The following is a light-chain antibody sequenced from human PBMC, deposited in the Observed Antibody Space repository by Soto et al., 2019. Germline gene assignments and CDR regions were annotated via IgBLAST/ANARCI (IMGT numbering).Light chain of an antibody. J-gene: IGKJ1*01. CDR1: QSISTW. CDR2: KAS. CDR3: QQYDSYPGT. Sequence: DIQMTQSPSTLSASVEDRVTITCRASQSISTWLAWYQQRPGKAPKLLISKASSLESGVPSRFSGSGSGTVFTLTISSLKPDDFATYYCQQYDSYPGTFGQGTKGEIK. V-gene: IGKV1-5*03.